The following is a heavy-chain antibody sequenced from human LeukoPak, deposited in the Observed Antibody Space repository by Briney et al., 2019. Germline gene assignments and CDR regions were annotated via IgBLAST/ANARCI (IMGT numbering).Heavy chain of an antibody. D-gene: IGHD3-16*01. V-gene: IGHV3-11*01. CDR2: ITCSGRST. CDR1: GFSYSDHY. CDR3: TRDPDYGDPD. Sequence: GGSVRLTCTASGFSYSDHYMPWMRPAPGKGLEGIAYITCSGRSTDCADTVKGQVIISRDNAMNSMLLEMSSLRVDDTAVYYCTRDPDYGDPDWGQGTLVTVSS. J-gene: IGHJ4*02.